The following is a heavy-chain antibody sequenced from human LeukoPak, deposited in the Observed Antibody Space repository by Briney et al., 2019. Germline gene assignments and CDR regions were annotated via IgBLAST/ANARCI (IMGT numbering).Heavy chain of an antibody. J-gene: IGHJ5*02. V-gene: IGHV1-2*02. D-gene: IGHD6-13*01. CDR3: ARRSCAAAAGTTCWFDP. Sequence: ASVKVSCKASGYTFTGYYMHWVRQAPGQGLEWMGWINPNSGGTNYAQKFQGRVTMTRDTSISTAYMELSSLRSEDTAVYYCARRSCAAAAGTTCWFDPWGQGTLVTVSS. CDR1: GYTFTGYY. CDR2: INPNSGGT.